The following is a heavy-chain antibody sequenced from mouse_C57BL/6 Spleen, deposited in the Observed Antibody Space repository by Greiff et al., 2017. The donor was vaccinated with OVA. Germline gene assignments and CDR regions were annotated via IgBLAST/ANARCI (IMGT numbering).Heavy chain of an antibody. CDR3: ARSRQLRLPYFDY. J-gene: IGHJ2*01. CDR1: GYAFRSSW. CDR2: IYPGDGDT. Sequence: QVQLQQSGPELVKPGASVKISCKASGYAFRSSWMNWVKQRPGKGLEWIGRIYPGDGDTNYNGKFKGKATLTADKSSSTAYMQLSSLTSEDSAVYFWARSRQLRLPYFDYWGQGTTLTVPS. V-gene: IGHV1-82*01. D-gene: IGHD3-2*02.